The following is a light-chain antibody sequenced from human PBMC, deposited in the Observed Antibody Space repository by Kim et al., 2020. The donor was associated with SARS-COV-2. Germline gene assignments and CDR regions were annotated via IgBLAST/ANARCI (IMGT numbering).Light chain of an antibody. Sequence: PPGESATLSCRASQSVSSTLSWYQQKPGQAPRLLIYGASTRATGIPARFSGGGSGTEFTLTISSLQSEDFAVYYCQQYNNWPPWTFGQGTKVDIK. CDR1: QSVSST. J-gene: IGKJ1*01. CDR3: QQYNNWPPWT. V-gene: IGKV3-15*01. CDR2: GAS.